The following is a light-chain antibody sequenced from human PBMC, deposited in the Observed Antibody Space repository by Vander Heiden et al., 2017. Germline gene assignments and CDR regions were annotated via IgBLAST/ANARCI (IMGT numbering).Light chain of an antibody. CDR2: YKSDSDK. J-gene: IGLJ3*02. CDR3: MIWHSSAWM. CDR1: SDINVGPYR. Sequence: QALLSQPSPLSASPGASASLTCPLRSDINVGPYRIYWYQQKPGSPPQFLLSYKSDSDKRKGSGAPSRFSGSKEASAKAGILLISGLQSEDEADYHCMIWHSSAWMFGGGTKLTVL. V-gene: IGLV5-45*03.